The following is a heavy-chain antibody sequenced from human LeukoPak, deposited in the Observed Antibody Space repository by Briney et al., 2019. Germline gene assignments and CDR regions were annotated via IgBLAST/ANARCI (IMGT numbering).Heavy chain of an antibody. Sequence: ASVKVSCKASGGTFSSYAISWVRQAPGQGLEWMGGIIPIFGTANYAQKFQGRVTITADESTSTAYMEPSSLRSEDTAVYYCARAQIINYYDSSGYYYWGQGTLVTVSS. V-gene: IGHV1-69*13. CDR2: IIPIFGTA. D-gene: IGHD3-22*01. J-gene: IGHJ4*02. CDR3: ARAQIINYYDSSGYYY. CDR1: GGTFSSYA.